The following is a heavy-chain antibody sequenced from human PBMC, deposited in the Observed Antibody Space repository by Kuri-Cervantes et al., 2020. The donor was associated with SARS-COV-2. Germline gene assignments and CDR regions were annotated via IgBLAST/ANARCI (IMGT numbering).Heavy chain of an antibody. CDR2: IYYSGST. J-gene: IGHJ4*02. D-gene: IGHD3-3*01. Sequence: ESLKISCTVSGGSISSSSYYWGWIRQPPGKGLEWIGSIYYSGSTYYNPSLKGRVTISVDTSKNQFSLKLSSVTAADTAVYYCARLVPYYDFWSGSYYFDYWGQGTLVTVSS. CDR1: GGSISSSSYY. V-gene: IGHV4-39*01. CDR3: ARLVPYYDFWSGSYYFDY.